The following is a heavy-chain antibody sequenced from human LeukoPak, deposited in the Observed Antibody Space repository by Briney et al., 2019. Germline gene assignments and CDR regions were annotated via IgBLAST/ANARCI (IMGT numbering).Heavy chain of an antibody. V-gene: IGHV1-46*01. CDR3: AREGVAATGLDY. J-gene: IGHJ4*02. CDR1: GYTFSIYN. CDR2: INPSGGSA. Sequence: GASVKVSCTASGYTFSIYNMHWVRQAPGQGLEWMGIINPSGGSASDAQKFQGRLTMTRDTSTSTLYMELSSLRSEDTAVYYCAREGVAATGLDYWGQGTLVTVSS. D-gene: IGHD6-13*01.